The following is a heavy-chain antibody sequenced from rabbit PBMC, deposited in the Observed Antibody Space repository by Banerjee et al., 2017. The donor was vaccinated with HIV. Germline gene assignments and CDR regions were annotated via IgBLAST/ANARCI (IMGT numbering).Heavy chain of an antibody. CDR1: GFSFSSSFW. V-gene: IGHV1S40*01. D-gene: IGHD6-1*01. Sequence: SLEESGGDLVKPGASLTLTCTASGFSFSSSFWLSCVRQAPGFGLEYIGTINVDGATDYASWAKGRFTISKTSSTTVTLQMASLTAADTATYFCARDVGLPPQVTFGDGGYVYEPGANLWGQGTLVTVS. J-gene: IGHJ4*01. CDR2: INVDGAT. CDR3: ARDVGLPPQVTFGDGGYVYEPGANL.